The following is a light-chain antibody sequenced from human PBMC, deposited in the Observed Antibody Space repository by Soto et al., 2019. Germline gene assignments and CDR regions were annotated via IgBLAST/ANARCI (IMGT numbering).Light chain of an antibody. Sequence: QSVLTQPPSASGTPGQRVTISCSGSTSSIGSNYVYWYQQLPGTAPKLLIYSNNQRPSGVPDRFSGSKSGTSASLAISGLRSEDEADYHCAAWDDSLSGLVFGGGTK. CDR2: SNN. J-gene: IGLJ2*01. CDR1: TSSIGSNY. V-gene: IGLV1-47*01. CDR3: AAWDDSLSGLV.